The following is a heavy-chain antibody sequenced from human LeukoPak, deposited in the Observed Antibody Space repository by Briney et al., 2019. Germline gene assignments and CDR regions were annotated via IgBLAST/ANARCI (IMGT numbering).Heavy chain of an antibody. Sequence: PWGSLKTLWSGSGFTRNDYGVDWVPPAPGKGLEGVASRQSNGIERYSSGSTEGPIKISRDNSKNGLYLQMNSVRPEDTAVFYCARGVTSWPQGPYHLDYWGQG. CDR2: RQSNGIER. V-gene: IGHV3-30*02. CDR3: ARGVTSWPQGPYHLDY. CDR1: GFTRNDYG. J-gene: IGHJ4*02. D-gene: IGHD2-2*01.